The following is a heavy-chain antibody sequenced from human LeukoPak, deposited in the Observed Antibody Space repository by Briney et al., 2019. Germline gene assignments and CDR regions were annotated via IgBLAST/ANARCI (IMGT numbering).Heavy chain of an antibody. CDR1: GFTFTSSA. CDR2: IVVGSGNT. V-gene: IGHV1-58*02. Sequence: GTSVKVSCKASGFTFTSSAMPWGRKARGQRLEWIGWIVVGSGNTNYAQKFQARVTITRDMSTSTAYMELSSLRPEDTAVYYCAADYDYVWGSYRSPYWGQGTLVTVSS. D-gene: IGHD3-16*02. J-gene: IGHJ4*02. CDR3: AADYDYVWGSYRSPY.